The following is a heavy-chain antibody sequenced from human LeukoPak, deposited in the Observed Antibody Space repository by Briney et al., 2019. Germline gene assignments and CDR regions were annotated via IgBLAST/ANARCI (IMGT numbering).Heavy chain of an antibody. CDR3: AKDVGQWLVHPYYFDY. V-gene: IGHV3-23*01. D-gene: IGHD6-19*01. CDR1: GFTFSSYA. J-gene: IGHJ4*02. CDR2: ISGSGGST. Sequence: GGSLRLSCAASGFTFSSYAMSWVRQAPGKGLEWVSAISGSGGSTYYADSVKGWFTISRDNSKNTLYLQMNSLRAEDTAVYYCAKDVGQWLVHPYYFDYWGQGALVTVSS.